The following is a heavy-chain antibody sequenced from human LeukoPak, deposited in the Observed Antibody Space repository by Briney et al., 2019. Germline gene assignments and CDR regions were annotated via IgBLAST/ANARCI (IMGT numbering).Heavy chain of an antibody. CDR3: ARAGGSSWYTLAADS. D-gene: IGHD2-15*01. CDR2: IYYSGST. J-gene: IGHJ5*01. Sequence: SETLSLTCTVSGGSVSSGSYYWSWIRQPPGKGLEWIGYIYYSGSTNYNPSLKSRVTISVDTSKNQFSLKLNSVTAADTAVYFCARAGGSSWYTLAADSWGQGTLVTVSS. V-gene: IGHV4-61*01. CDR1: GGSVSSGSYY.